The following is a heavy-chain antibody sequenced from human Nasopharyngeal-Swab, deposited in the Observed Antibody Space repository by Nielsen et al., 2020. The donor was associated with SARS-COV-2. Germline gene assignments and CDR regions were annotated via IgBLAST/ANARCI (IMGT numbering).Heavy chain of an antibody. CDR3: ARGSSRGMFDY. J-gene: IGHJ4*02. V-gene: IGHV3-23*01. Sequence: GGSMRLYCAACGFTFSRSALTWVRKATGKGLEWVSAIGVSGTMTYYADFVRGRFTISRDNSKNTLYLQMNSLRAEDTAVYYCARGSSRGMFDYWGQGTLVTVSS. D-gene: IGHD6-13*01. CDR1: GFTFSRSA. CDR2: IGVSGTMT.